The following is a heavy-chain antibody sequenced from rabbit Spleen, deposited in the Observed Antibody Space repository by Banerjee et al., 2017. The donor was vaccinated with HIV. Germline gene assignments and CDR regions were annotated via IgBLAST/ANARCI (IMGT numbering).Heavy chain of an antibody. D-gene: IGHD6-1*01. Sequence: QSLEESGGDLVKPGASLTLTCTASGFSFSDSYYIDWVRQAPGKGLEWIGTINSGGSTDYASWAKGRFTISKSTSLNTVTLQMTSLAAADTATYFCARNLGGYANLWGPGTLVTVS. CDR2: INSGGST. J-gene: IGHJ4*01. CDR3: ARNLGGYANL. V-gene: IGHV1S40*01. CDR1: GFSFSDSYY.